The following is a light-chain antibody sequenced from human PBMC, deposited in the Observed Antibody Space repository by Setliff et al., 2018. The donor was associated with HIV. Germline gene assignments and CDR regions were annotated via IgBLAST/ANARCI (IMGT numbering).Light chain of an antibody. CDR3: SSYTNSSSGV. CDR2: DVG. Sequence: QSALTQPASVSGSPGQSITISCNGTSRDIINYNYVSWYQQHPGKAPKLIIYDVGNRPSGVSDRLSGSKSANTASLTISGLRAEDEADYYCSSYTNSSSGVFGTGTKVTVL. V-gene: IGLV2-14*03. J-gene: IGLJ1*01. CDR1: SRDIINYNY.